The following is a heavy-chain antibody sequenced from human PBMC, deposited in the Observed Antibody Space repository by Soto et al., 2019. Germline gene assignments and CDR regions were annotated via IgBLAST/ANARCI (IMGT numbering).Heavy chain of an antibody. Sequence: SVKVSCKASGGTFSSYAISWVRQAPGQGLEWMGGIIPIFGTANYAQKFQGRVTITADESTSTAYMELSSLRSEDTAVYYCAREPDYSGGSCYGGRYYYGMDVWGQGTTVTVSS. CDR1: GGTFSSYA. CDR3: AREPDYSGGSCYGGRYYYGMDV. CDR2: IIPIFGTA. D-gene: IGHD2-15*01. V-gene: IGHV1-69*13. J-gene: IGHJ6*02.